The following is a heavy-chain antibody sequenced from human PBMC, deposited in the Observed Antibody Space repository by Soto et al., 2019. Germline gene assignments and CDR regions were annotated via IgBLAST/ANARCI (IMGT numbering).Heavy chain of an antibody. CDR2: IIPIFRTT. J-gene: IGHJ6*02. Sequence: QVQLVQSGAEVKKPGSSVKVSCNTSGGTFSTYAISWVRQAPGQGLEWMGGIIPIFRTTNYAQKFRGRVTITADESTGTAYMELSSLRTEDTAMYYCAREWARTNGWPRTPNYGMDDWGQGTTVTVSS. D-gene: IGHD6-19*01. CDR3: AREWARTNGWPRTPNYGMDD. CDR1: GGTFSTYA. V-gene: IGHV1-69*01.